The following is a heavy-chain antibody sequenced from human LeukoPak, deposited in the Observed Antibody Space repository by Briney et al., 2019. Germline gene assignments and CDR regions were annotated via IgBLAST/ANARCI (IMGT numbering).Heavy chain of an antibody. CDR3: AKATGVRFLEWLSSFDY. J-gene: IGHJ4*02. V-gene: IGHV3-53*05. Sequence: PGGSLRLSCAASGFTVSNNYMTWVRQAPGKGLEWVSIIYNDGSTFYADSVKGRFTLSRDNSKNTLYLQMNSLRAEDTAVYYCAKATGVRFLEWLSSFDYWGQGTLVTVSS. D-gene: IGHD3-3*01. CDR1: GFTVSNNY. CDR2: IYNDGST.